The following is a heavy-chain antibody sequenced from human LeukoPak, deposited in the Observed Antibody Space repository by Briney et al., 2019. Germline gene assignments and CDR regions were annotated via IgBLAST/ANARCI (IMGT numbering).Heavy chain of an antibody. Sequence: GGSLRLSCAASGFTFSSYAMSWVRQAPGKGLEWVSVIYSGGSTYYADSVKGRFTISRDNSKNTLYLQVNSLRAEDTAVYYCARALAAAGTRWFDPWGQGTLVTVSS. J-gene: IGHJ5*02. D-gene: IGHD6-13*01. CDR3: ARALAAAGTRWFDP. CDR2: IYSGGST. CDR1: GFTFSSYA. V-gene: IGHV3-66*01.